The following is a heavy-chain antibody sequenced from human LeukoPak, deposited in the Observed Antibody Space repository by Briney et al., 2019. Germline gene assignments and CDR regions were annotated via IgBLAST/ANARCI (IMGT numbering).Heavy chain of an antibody. Sequence: KPSETLSLTCSVSGGSISSYYWSWIRQPPGKGLEWIGYIYYSGSTNYNPSLKSRVTISVDTSKNQFSLKLSSVTAADTAVYYCARASKGDYVEYYFDYWGQGTLVTVSS. CDR1: GGSISSYY. CDR3: ARASKGDYVEYYFDY. V-gene: IGHV4-59*01. CDR2: IYYSGST. J-gene: IGHJ4*02. D-gene: IGHD4-17*01.